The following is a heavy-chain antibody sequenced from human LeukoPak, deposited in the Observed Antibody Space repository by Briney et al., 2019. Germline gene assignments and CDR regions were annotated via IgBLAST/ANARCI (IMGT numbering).Heavy chain of an antibody. V-gene: IGHV3-23*01. D-gene: IGHD3-10*01. Sequence: GGSPRLSCAASGFTFSSYAMSWVRQAPGKGLGWVSAISGSGGSTYYADSVKGRFTISRDNSKNTLYLQMNSLRAEDTAVYYCAKDRSGSYWGKNFDYWGQGTLVTVSS. CDR1: GFTFSSYA. CDR2: ISGSGGST. J-gene: IGHJ4*02. CDR3: AKDRSGSYWGKNFDY.